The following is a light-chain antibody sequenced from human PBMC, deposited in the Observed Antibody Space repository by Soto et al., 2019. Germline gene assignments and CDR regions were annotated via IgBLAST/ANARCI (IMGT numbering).Light chain of an antibody. CDR3: CSYAGSSKV. CDR2: EGS. V-gene: IGLV2-23*01. Sequence: QSALTQPASVSGSPGQSITISCTGTSSDFGSYNLVSWYQQHPGKAPKLMIYEGSKRPSGVSNRFSGSKSGNTASLTISGLQAEDEADYYCCSYAGSSKVFGGGTQLTVL. J-gene: IGLJ2*01. CDR1: SSDFGSYNL.